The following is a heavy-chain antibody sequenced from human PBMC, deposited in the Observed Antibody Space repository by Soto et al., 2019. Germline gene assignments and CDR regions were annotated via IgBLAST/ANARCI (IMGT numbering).Heavy chain of an antibody. J-gene: IGHJ6*02. Sequence: QVQLVQSGAEVKKPGASVKVSCKASGYTFTSYGISWVRQAPGQGLEWMGWISAYNGNTNYAQKLQGRVTMTTDTPTRTACVELRSLRSDDTAVYYCARFTMVRGALGGMDVWGQGTTVTVSS. CDR3: ARFTMVRGALGGMDV. CDR2: ISAYNGNT. CDR1: GYTFTSYG. D-gene: IGHD3-10*01. V-gene: IGHV1-18*01.